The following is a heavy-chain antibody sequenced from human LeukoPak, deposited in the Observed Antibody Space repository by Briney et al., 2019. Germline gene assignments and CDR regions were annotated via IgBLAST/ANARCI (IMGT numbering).Heavy chain of an antibody. D-gene: IGHD1-26*01. CDR1: GYSFTSYG. Sequence: ASVKVSCKASGYSFTSYGISWVRQAPGQGLEWMRWISAYNGNTNCAQALQGRVTMTTDTSTSTAYMELRSLRSDDTAVYYCARTHTGATSYFDYWGQGTLVTVSS. V-gene: IGHV1-18*01. J-gene: IGHJ4*02. CDR3: ARTHTGATSYFDY. CDR2: ISAYNGNT.